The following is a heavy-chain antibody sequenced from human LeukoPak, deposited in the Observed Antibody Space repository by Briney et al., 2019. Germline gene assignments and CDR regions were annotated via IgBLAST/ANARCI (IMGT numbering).Heavy chain of an antibody. D-gene: IGHD3-10*01. CDR2: ISSSGSTI. CDR1: GFTFSDYY. Sequence: GGSLRLSRAASGFTFSDYYMSWIRQAPGKGLEWVSYISSSGSTIYYADSVKGRFTISRDNAKNSLYLQMNSLRAEDTAVYYCARVRGSGTNWFDPWGQGTLVTVSS. CDR3: ARVRGSGTNWFDP. V-gene: IGHV3-11*01. J-gene: IGHJ5*02.